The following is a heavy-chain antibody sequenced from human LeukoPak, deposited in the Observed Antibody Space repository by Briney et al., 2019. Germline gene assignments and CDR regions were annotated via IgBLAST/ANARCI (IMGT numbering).Heavy chain of an antibody. D-gene: IGHD2-21*01. J-gene: IGHJ6*02. CDR1: GGSFSGYY. CDR3: ARGPYPYDMDV. V-gene: IGHV4-34*01. CDR2: INHSGST. Sequence: PSETLSLTCAVYGGSFSGYYWSWIRQPPGKGLEWIGEINHSGSTNYNPSLKSRVTISVDTSKNQFYLKLSSVTAADTAVYYCARGPYPYDMDVWGQGTTVTVSS.